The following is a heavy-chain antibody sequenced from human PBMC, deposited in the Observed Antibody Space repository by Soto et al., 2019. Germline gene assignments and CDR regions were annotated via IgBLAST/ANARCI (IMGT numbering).Heavy chain of an antibody. Sequence: GEALKISCNGSGYSFTSYWISWVRQMPGKGLEWMGRIGSSEFYNTYSPSFQGRVTISTDKSISTAYLQWSSLKASDPAMYYCARQPHYYYYGMDVWGQGNTVTVSS. V-gene: IGHV5-10-1*01. J-gene: IGHJ6*02. CDR2: IGSSEFYN. CDR1: GYSFTSYW. CDR3: ARQPHYYYYGMDV.